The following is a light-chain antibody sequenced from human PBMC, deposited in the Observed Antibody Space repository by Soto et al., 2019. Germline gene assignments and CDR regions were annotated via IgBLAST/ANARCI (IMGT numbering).Light chain of an antibody. CDR3: CSYAGSFTFV. CDR2: DVT. Sequence: QSALTQPASVSGSPGQSITISCTGTSSDVGGYNYVSWFQLHPGKAPKLMVYDVTKRPSGVPDRFSASKSGNTASLTISGLQAEDEADYYCCSYAGSFTFVFGGGTKLTVL. J-gene: IGLJ2*01. CDR1: SSDVGGYNY. V-gene: IGLV2-11*01.